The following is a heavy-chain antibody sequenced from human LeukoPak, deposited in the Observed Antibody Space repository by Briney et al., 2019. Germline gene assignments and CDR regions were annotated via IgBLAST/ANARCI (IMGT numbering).Heavy chain of an antibody. CDR1: GYTFTGYY. Sequence: ASAKVSCKASGYTFTGYYMHWVRQAPGQGLEWMGWINPNSGGTNYAQKFQGRVTMTRDTSISTAYMELSSLRSEDTAVYYCASTYCSGGSCEVWGQGTLVTVSS. J-gene: IGHJ4*02. D-gene: IGHD2-15*01. CDR2: INPNSGGT. CDR3: ASTYCSGGSCEV. V-gene: IGHV1-2*02.